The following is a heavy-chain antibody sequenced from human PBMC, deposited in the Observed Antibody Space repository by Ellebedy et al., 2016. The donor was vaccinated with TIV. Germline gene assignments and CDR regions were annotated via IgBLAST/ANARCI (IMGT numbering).Heavy chain of an antibody. CDR2: IYYSGST. J-gene: IGHJ4*02. Sequence: SETLSLTXTVSGGSISSYYWSWIRQPPGKGLEWIGYIYYSGSTNYNPSLKSRVTISVDTSKNQFSLKLSSVTAADTAVYYCARRFDIAARHYYFDYWGQGTLVTVSS. CDR1: GGSISSYY. V-gene: IGHV4-59*01. D-gene: IGHD6-6*01. CDR3: ARRFDIAARHYYFDY.